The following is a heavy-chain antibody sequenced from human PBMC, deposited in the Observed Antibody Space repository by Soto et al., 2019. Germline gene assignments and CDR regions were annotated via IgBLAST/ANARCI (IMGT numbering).Heavy chain of an antibody. CDR1: GGTFSSYA. Sequence: SVKVSCKASGGTFSSYAISWVRQAPGQGLEWMGGIIPIFGTANYAQKFQGRVTITADESTSTAYMELSSLRSEDTAVYYCARDSGYDHYYYYGMDVWGQGTTVTVSS. D-gene: IGHD5-12*01. J-gene: IGHJ6*02. CDR2: IIPIFGTA. CDR3: ARDSGYDHYYYYGMDV. V-gene: IGHV1-69*13.